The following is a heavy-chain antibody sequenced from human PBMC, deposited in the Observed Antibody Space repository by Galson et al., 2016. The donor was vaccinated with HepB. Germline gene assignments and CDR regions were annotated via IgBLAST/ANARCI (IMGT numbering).Heavy chain of an antibody. CDR2: IGAYNGNT. D-gene: IGHD1-26*01. V-gene: IGHV1-18*01. J-gene: IGHJ4*02. CDR1: GNYYTTYG. Sequence: SVKVSCKAYGNYYTTYGFTWVRQAPGQGLEWMGWIGAYNGNTHSAQKFQDRVTLTRNTFTTTVYLELRSLRLDDTAVYYCAAHSGTNPWRRKALDYWGQGTLITVSS. CDR3: AAHSGTNPWRRKALDY.